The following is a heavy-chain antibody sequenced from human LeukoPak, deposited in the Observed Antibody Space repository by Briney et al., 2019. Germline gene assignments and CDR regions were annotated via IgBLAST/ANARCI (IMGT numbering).Heavy chain of an antibody. CDR2: IYHSGST. J-gene: IGHJ5*02. Sequence: PSETLSLTCTVSGGSISRSTYYWGWVRQPPGKGLEWIGQIYHSGSTNYNPSLKSRVTISVDKSKNQFSLKLRSVTAADTAVYYCARPLSLGYCSGGSCYGRGAWFDRWGQGTLVTVSS. CDR1: GGSISRSTYY. V-gene: IGHV4-39*07. CDR3: ARPLSLGYCSGGSCYGRGAWFDR. D-gene: IGHD2-15*01.